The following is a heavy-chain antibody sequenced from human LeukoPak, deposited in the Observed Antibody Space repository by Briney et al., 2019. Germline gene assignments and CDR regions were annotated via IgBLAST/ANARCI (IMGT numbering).Heavy chain of an antibody. D-gene: IGHD3-9*01. V-gene: IGHV3-33*01. CDR1: GFTFSSYG. J-gene: IGHJ6*02. Sequence: GGSLRLSCAASGFTFSSYGMHWVRQAPGKGLEWVAVIWYDGSNKYYADSVKGRFTISRDNSKNTLYLQMNSLRAEDTAVYYCAREPHPADPYDILKNYGMDVWGQGTTVTVSS. CDR2: IWYDGSNK. CDR3: AREPHPADPYDILKNYGMDV.